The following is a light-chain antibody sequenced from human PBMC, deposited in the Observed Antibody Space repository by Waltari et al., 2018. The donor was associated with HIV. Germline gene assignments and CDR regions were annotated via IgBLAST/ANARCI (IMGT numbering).Light chain of an antibody. CDR1: SGSVSTSYY. Sequence: QTVVTQEQSFSVSPGGTVTLTCGLRSGSVSTSYYPSWSQQTPGQTPRTLIYSKSPRSSVVPDLFSGSILGNKAALTITGAQADDESDYYFVLYMGSGIWVFGGGTKLTVL. V-gene: IGLV8-61*01. CDR3: VLYMGSGIWV. CDR2: SKS. J-gene: IGLJ3*02.